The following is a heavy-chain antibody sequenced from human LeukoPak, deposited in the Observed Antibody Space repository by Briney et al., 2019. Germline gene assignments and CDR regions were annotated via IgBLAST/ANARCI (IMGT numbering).Heavy chain of an antibody. J-gene: IGHJ6*02. Sequence: SETLSLACTVSGGSISSYYWSWIRQPAGKGLEWIGRIYTSGSTNYNPSLKSRVTMSVDTSKNQFSLKLSSVTAADTAVYYCARDSVGGNSPFRYYYYGMDVWGQGTTVTVSS. CDR1: GGSISSYY. CDR3: ARDSVGGNSPFRYYYYGMDV. CDR2: IYTSGST. V-gene: IGHV4-4*07. D-gene: IGHD4-23*01.